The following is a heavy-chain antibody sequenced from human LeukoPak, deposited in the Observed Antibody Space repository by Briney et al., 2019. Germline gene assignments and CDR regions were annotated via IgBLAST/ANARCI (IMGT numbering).Heavy chain of an antibody. V-gene: IGHV3-21*01. CDR3: ARDLLHYYGSGSYFFGAFDI. Sequence: GGSLRLSCAASGFTFSSYEMNWVRQAPGKGLEWVSSISSSSSYIYYADSVKGRFTISRDNAKNSLYLQMDSLRAEDTAVYYCARDLLHYYGSGSYFFGAFDIWGQGTMVTVSS. D-gene: IGHD3-10*01. CDR2: ISSSSSYI. J-gene: IGHJ3*02. CDR1: GFTFSSYE.